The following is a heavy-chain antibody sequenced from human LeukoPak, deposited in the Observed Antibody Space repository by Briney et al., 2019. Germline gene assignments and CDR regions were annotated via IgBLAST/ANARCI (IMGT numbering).Heavy chain of an antibody. J-gene: IGHJ4*02. CDR3: AKFRYGSGSYYNPFFDY. D-gene: IGHD3-10*01. CDR1: GFTITDHH. CDR2: ITTSGGNT. Sequence: GGSLRLSCAASGFTITDHHMDWVRQAPGKGLEWVSAITTSGGNTDIADSVKGRFTISRDNSKNTLYLQMNSLRAEDTAVYYCAKFRYGSGSYYNPFFDYWGQGTLVTVSS. V-gene: IGHV3-23*01.